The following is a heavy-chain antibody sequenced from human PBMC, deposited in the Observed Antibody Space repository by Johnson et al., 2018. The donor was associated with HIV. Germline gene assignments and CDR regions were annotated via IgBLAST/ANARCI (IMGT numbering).Heavy chain of an antibody. CDR1: GFIFGDYA. D-gene: IGHD3-16*02. V-gene: IGHV3-49*04. J-gene: IGHJ3*02. CDR2: IRSKAYGGTT. Sequence: EVQLVESGGGLVQPGRSLRLSCTASGFIFGDYAMNWVRQAPGKGLEWVGFIRSKAYGGTTEYAASVKGRFTISRDDSKSIAYLQMNSLKTEDTAVYYCTQRSRSDYNWGSYRPDCFDIWGQGTLVTVSS. CDR3: TQRSRSDYNWGSYRPDCFDI.